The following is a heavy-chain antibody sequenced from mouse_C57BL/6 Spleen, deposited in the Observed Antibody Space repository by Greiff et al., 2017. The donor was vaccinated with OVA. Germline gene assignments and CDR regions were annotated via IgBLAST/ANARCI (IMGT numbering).Heavy chain of an antibody. CDR1: GYTFTSYG. CDR2: IYPRSGNT. CDR3: ALYGYDYYAMDY. Sequence: QVQLKESGAELARPGASVKLSCKASGYTFTSYGISWVKQRTGQGLEWIGEIYPRSGNTYYNEKFKGKATLTADKSSSTAYMELRSLTSEDSAVYFCALYGYDYYAMDYWGQGTSVTVSS. D-gene: IGHD2-2*01. J-gene: IGHJ4*01. V-gene: IGHV1-81*01.